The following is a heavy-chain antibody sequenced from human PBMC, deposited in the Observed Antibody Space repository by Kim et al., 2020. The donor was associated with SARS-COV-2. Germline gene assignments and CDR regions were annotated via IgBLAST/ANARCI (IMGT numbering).Heavy chain of an antibody. D-gene: IGHD6-19*01. CDR2: INPNSGGT. CDR1: GYTFTGYY. CDR3: ARDLGSGGTHYYYYGMDV. Sequence: ASVKVSCKASGYTFTGYYMHWVRQAPGQGLEWMGWINPNSGGTNYAQKFQGWVTMTRDTSISTAYMELSRLRSDDTAVYYCARDLGSGGTHYYYYGMDVWGQGTTVTVSS. J-gene: IGHJ6*02. V-gene: IGHV1-2*04.